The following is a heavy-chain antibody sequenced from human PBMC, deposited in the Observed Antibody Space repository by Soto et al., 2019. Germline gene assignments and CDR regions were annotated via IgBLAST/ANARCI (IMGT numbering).Heavy chain of an antibody. CDR3: ARGPYGNPGYFDY. D-gene: IGHD4-17*01. CDR1: GGSISSYY. Sequence: SETLSLTCTVSGGSISSYYWSWIRQPPGKGLEWIGYIYYSGSTNYNPSLKSRVTISVDTSKNQFSLKLSSVTAADTAVYYCARGPYGNPGYFDYWGQGTLVTVSS. CDR2: IYYSGST. J-gene: IGHJ4*02. V-gene: IGHV4-59*12.